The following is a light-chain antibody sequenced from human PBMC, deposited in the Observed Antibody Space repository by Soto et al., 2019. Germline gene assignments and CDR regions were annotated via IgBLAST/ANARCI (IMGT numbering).Light chain of an antibody. CDR1: QSISSY. CDR3: QQRYSVPPT. V-gene: IGKV1-39*01. CDR2: AAS. J-gene: IGKJ4*01. Sequence: DIQMTQSPSSLSASVGDRVTITCRASQSISSYLNWYQQRPGTAPKLLIYAASSLQSGVPSRFSGSGAGTDFTLTISSLQAEDVATYYCQQRYSVPPTFGGGTKVEIK.